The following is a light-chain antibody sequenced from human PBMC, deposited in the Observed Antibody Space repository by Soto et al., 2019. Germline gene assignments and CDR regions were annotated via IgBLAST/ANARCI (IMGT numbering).Light chain of an antibody. V-gene: IGLV2-14*03. CDR1: SSDVGAYNY. CDR3: NSFTTSSTLV. Sequence: QSVLTQPASVSGSPGQSITISCTGTSSDVGAYNYVSWYQHHPGKAPKLMIYDVSNRPSGVSNRFSGSKSCNTASLTISGLQAEDVADYYCNSFTTSSTLVFGGGTKLTVL. CDR2: DVS. J-gene: IGLJ2*01.